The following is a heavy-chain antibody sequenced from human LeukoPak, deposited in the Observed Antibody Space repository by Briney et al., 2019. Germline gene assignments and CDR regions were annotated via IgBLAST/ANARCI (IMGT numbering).Heavy chain of an antibody. V-gene: IGHV1-69*04. D-gene: IGHD3-22*01. CDR1: GGTFSSYA. J-gene: IGHJ3*02. CDR3: ARDWSWRGYYDSSGYSGHDAFDI. Sequence: ASVKVSCKASGGTFSSYAISWVRQAPGQGLGWMGRIIPILGIANYAQKFQGRVTITADKSTSTAYMELSSLRSEDTAVYYCARDWSWRGYYDSSGYSGHDAFDIWGQGTMVTVSS. CDR2: IIPILGIA.